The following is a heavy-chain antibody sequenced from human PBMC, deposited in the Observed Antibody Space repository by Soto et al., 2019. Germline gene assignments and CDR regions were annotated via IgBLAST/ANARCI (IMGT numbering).Heavy chain of an antibody. Sequence: SETLSLTCTVSGGSISSYYWSWIRQPPGKGLEWIGYIYYSGSTNYNPSLKSRVTISVDTSKNQFSLKLSSVTAADTAVYYCARNYYGSGSYGRAYYYYYMDVWGKGTTVTVSS. J-gene: IGHJ6*03. CDR2: IYYSGST. CDR3: ARNYYGSGSYGRAYYYYYMDV. CDR1: GGSISSYY. D-gene: IGHD3-10*01. V-gene: IGHV4-59*08.